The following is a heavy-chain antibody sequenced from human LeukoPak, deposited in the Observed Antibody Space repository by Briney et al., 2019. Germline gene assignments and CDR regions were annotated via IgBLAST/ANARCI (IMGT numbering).Heavy chain of an antibody. CDR3: AIIVAAIRGFDY. CDR1: GYTFTGYY. J-gene: IGHJ4*02. Sequence: ASVKASCKASGYTFTGYYMYWVRQAPGQGLEWMGWINPNTGGTNYAQKFQDRVTMTRDTSINTAYMELSRLTSDDTAVYYCAIIVAAIRGFDYWGQGTLVTVSS. V-gene: IGHV1-2*02. CDR2: INPNTGGT. D-gene: IGHD5-12*01.